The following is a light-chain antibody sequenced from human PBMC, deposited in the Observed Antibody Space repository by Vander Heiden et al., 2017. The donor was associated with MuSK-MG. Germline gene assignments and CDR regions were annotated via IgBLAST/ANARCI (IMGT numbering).Light chain of an antibody. CDR2: KAS. J-gene: IGKJ2*02. CDR3: QQYNSYPCT. CDR1: QSISGW. Sequence: DIQMTQSPSSLSASVGDRVTITRRASQSISGWLAWYQQKPGKAPNLLIYKASTLETGVPSRFSGSESGTEFTLTISSLQPEDFVSYYCQQYNSYPCTFGQGTKLEIK. V-gene: IGKV1-5*03.